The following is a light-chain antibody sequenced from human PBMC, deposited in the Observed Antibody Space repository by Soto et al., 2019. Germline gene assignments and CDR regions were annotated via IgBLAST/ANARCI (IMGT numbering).Light chain of an antibody. Sequence: QSVLTQPPSASGTPGQRLIISCSGSTSNIGSHSVNWFQHLPGTAPRLLITTNNQRPSGVPDRFSGYKSDTSASLVISGLQSEDEAHYYCATRDDSLKGVFGTGTKVTVL. CDR1: TSNIGSHS. V-gene: IGLV1-44*01. CDR3: ATRDDSLKGV. J-gene: IGLJ1*01. CDR2: TNN.